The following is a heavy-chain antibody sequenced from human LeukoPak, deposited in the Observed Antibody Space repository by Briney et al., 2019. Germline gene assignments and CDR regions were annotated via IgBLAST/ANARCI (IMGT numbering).Heavy chain of an antibody. J-gene: IGHJ4*02. CDR3: ARDRHYYGSGSYYLNPFDY. CDR2: IYTSGST. CDR1: GGSISSYY. D-gene: IGHD3-10*01. Sequence: SETLSLTCTVSGGSISSYYWSWIRQPAGKGLEWIGRIYTSGSTNYNPSLKSRVTMSVDTSKNQFSLKLSSVTAADMAVYYCARDRHYYGSGSYYLNPFDYWGQGTLVTVSS. V-gene: IGHV4-4*07.